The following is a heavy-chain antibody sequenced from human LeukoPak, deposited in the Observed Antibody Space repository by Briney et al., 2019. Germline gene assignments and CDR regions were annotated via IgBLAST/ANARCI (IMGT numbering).Heavy chain of an antibody. D-gene: IGHD3-9*01. CDR1: GFTFSSYW. CDR2: VKQDGSEK. J-gene: IGHJ5*01. V-gene: IGHV3-7*01. CDR3: VRDWDHFDFDS. Sequence: GGSLRLSCAASGFTFSSYWMSWVRQAPGKGLEWVANVKQDGSEKYYVDSVKGRFTISRDNAKNTLYLQMKSLRAEDTAVYYCVRDWDHFDFDSWGLGTLVTVSS.